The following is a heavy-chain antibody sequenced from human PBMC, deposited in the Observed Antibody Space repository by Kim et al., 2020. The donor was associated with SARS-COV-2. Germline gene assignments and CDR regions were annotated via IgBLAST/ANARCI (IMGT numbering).Heavy chain of an antibody. CDR1: GGTFSSYA. V-gene: IGHV1-69*04. CDR2: IIPILGIA. J-gene: IGHJ4*02. D-gene: IGHD6-13*01. CDR3: ARGTGISSSWYYFDY. Sequence: SVKVSCKASGGTFSSYAISWVRQAPGQGLEWMGRIIPILGIANYAQKFQGRVTITADKSTSTAYMELSSLRSEDTAVYYCARGTGISSSWYYFDYWGQGTLVTVSS.